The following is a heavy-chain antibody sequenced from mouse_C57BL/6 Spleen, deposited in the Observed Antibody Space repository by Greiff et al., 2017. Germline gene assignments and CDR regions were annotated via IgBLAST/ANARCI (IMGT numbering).Heavy chain of an antibody. D-gene: IGHD1-1*01. V-gene: IGHV1-69*01. CDR2: IDPSDSYT. Sequence: VQLQQPGAELVMPGASVKLSCKASGYTFTSYWMHWVKQRPGQGLEWIGEIDPSDSYTNYNQKFKGKSTLTVDKSSSTAYMQLSGLTSEDSAVFYCARTSYGSSSFDYWGQGTTLTVSS. CDR1: GYTFTSYW. J-gene: IGHJ2*01. CDR3: ARTSYGSSSFDY.